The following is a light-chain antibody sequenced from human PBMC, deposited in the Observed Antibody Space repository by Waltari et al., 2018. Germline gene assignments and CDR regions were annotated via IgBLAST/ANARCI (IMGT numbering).Light chain of an antibody. V-gene: IGLV1-44*01. CDR1: SSNIGGNS. CDR2: ATN. Sequence: SVLTQPPSASGTPGQRVTISCSGISSNIGGNSVNWYQHLPGTDPNLLIYATNHRPSGVPDRFSASMSGTSASLAISGLQSEDEADYYCAAWDASLFGPWVFGGGTRLTVL. CDR3: AAWDASLFGPWV. J-gene: IGLJ3*02.